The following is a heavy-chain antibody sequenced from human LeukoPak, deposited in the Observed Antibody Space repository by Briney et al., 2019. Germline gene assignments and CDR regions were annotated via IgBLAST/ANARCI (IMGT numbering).Heavy chain of an antibody. CDR3: ARVKLRYSSSPTGFDY. Sequence: GGSLRLSCAASGFTFSSYSMNWVRQAPGKGLEWVSSISSSSSYIYYADSVKGRFTISRDNAKNSLYLQMNSLRAEDTAVYYCARVKLRYSSSPTGFDYWGQGTLVTVSS. D-gene: IGHD6-6*01. J-gene: IGHJ4*02. CDR2: ISSSSSYI. CDR1: GFTFSSYS. V-gene: IGHV3-21*01.